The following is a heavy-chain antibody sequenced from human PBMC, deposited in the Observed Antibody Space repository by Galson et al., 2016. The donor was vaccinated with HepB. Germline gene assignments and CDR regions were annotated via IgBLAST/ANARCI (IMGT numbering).Heavy chain of an antibody. CDR2: IRGSDDST. Sequence: LRLSCAASDFTLRNYAMNWVRLAPGKGLEWVSVIRGSDDSTFYAGSVRGRFTISRDDAKNTLYLQMNSLRAEDTAVYYCAKINIGGYSSGWGGSFDIWGQGTMVTVSS. CDR1: DFTLRNYA. D-gene: IGHD6-19*01. V-gene: IGHV3-23*01. J-gene: IGHJ3*02. CDR3: AKINIGGYSSGWGGSFDI.